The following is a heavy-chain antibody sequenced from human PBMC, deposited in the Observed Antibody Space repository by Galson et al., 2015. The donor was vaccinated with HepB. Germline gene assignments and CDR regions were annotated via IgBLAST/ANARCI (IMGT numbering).Heavy chain of an antibody. CDR3: ATWVAYSSSWDSDYWGQGTLVTVSSGGYSRSVWYFDL. Sequence: SVKVSCKVSGYTLTELSMHWVRQAPGKGLEWMGGFDPEDGETIYAQKFQGRVTMTEDTSTDTAYMELSSLRSEDTAVYYCATWVAYSSSWDSDYWGQGTLVTVSSGGYSRSVWYFDLWGRGTLVTVSS. CDR2: FDPEDGET. D-gene: IGHD6-13*01. J-gene: IGHJ2*01. CDR1: GYTLTELS. V-gene: IGHV1-24*01.